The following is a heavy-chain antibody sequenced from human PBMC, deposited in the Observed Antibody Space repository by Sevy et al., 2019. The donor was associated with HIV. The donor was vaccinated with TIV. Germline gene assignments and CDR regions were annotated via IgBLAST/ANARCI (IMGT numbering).Heavy chain of an antibody. J-gene: IGHJ4*02. CDR1: GFTFDDYG. D-gene: IGHD1-7*01. CDR2: ITWNSGSI. CDR3: ATDISFLGITGTTSRSYFDY. Sequence: GGSLRLSCAASGFTFDDYGMHWVRQAPGKGLEWVSGITWNSGSINYADSVKGRFTISRDNAKNSLYLQMNSLGTEDTALYYCATDISFLGITGTTSRSYFDYWGQGTLVTVSS. V-gene: IGHV3-9*01.